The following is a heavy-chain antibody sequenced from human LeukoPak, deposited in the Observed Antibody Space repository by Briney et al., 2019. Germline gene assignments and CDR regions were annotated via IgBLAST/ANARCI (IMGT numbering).Heavy chain of an antibody. J-gene: IGHJ3*02. CDR3: ARVGSSSRSDAFDI. CDR1: GYTFTGYY. CDR2: INPNSGGT. D-gene: IGHD6-13*01. Sequence: ASVKVSCKASGYTFTGYYMHWVRQAPGQGLEWMGWINPNSGGTNYAQKFQGRVTMTRDTSISTAYMELSRLRSDDTAVYYCARVGSSSRSDAFDIWGQGTMVTVSS. V-gene: IGHV1-2*02.